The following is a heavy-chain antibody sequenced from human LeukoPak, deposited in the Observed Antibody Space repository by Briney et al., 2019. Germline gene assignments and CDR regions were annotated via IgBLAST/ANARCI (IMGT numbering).Heavy chain of an antibody. Sequence: GGSLRLSCAASGFTFSSYAMSWVRQAPGKGLEWVSAISGSGGSTYYADSVKGRFTISRDNAKNSLYLQMNSLRAEDTAVYYCARAYDFWSGPGGYWGQGTLVTVSS. D-gene: IGHD3-3*01. J-gene: IGHJ4*02. CDR1: GFTFSSYA. CDR2: ISGSGGST. CDR3: ARAYDFWSGPGGY. V-gene: IGHV3-23*01.